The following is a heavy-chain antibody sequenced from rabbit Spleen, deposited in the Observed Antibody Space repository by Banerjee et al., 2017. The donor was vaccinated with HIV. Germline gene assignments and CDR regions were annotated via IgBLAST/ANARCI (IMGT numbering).Heavy chain of an antibody. CDR1: GVSFSSGYD. J-gene: IGHJ4*01. Sequence: QSLEESGGDLVKPGASLTLTCIASGVSFSSGYDMSWVRQAPGKGLEWIGCIGTGSSSTWYASWAKGRFTISKTSSTTVTLQMTSLTAADTATYFCASGYSDIYFDLWGPGTLVTVS. V-gene: IGHV1S40*01. D-gene: IGHD1-1*01. CDR2: IGTGSSST. CDR3: ASGYSDIYFDL.